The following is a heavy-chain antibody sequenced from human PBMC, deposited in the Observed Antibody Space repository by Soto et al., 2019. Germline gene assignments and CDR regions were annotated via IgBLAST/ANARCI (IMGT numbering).Heavy chain of an antibody. Sequence: PGGSLRLSCAASGFTFSSYAMHWVRQAPGKGLEWVAVISYDGSNKYYADSVKGRFTISRDNSKNTLYLQMNSLRAEDTAVYYCARGNSRPTSIAARRGEDYHYYGMDVWGQGTTVTVSS. V-gene: IGHV3-30-3*01. CDR1: GFTFSSYA. J-gene: IGHJ6*02. CDR3: ARGNSRPTSIAARRGEDYHYYGMDV. CDR2: ISYDGSNK. D-gene: IGHD6-6*01.